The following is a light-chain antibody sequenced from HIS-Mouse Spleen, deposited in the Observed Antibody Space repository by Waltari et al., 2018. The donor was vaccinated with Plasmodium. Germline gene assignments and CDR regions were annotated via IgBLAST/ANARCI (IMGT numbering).Light chain of an antibody. CDR2: GAS. V-gene: IGKV3-15*01. Sequence: EIVMTQSPATLSVPAGERATISCRASQSVSSNLAWYQQKPGQAPRLRIYGASTRATGIPARFSGSGSGTEFTLTISSLQSEDFAVYYCQQYNNWSFTFGPGTKVDIK. J-gene: IGKJ3*01. CDR3: QQYNNWSFT. CDR1: QSVSSN.